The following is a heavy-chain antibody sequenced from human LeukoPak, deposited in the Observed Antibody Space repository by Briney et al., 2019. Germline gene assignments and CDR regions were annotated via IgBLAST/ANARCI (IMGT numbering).Heavy chain of an antibody. CDR3: ARGVTAAAGYNWFDP. V-gene: IGHV4-34*01. CDR1: GGSFSGYY. CDR2: INHSGST. J-gene: IGHJ5*02. Sequence: SETLSLTCAVYGGSFSGYYWSWIRQPPGKGLEWIGEINHSGSTNYNPSLKSRVTISVDTSKNQFALKLSSVTAADTAVYYCARGVTAAAGYNWFDPWGQGTLVTVSS. D-gene: IGHD6-13*01.